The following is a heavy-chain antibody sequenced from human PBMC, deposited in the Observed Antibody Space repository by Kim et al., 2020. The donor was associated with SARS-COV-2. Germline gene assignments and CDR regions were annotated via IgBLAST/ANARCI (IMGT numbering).Heavy chain of an antibody. J-gene: IGHJ4*02. CDR3: AIDPSLFGVPISFDY. V-gene: IGHV3-23*01. Sequence: GGSLRLSCAASGFTFSSYAMSWVRQAPGKGLEWVSAISVTGGRTYYADSVKGRFTISRDNSKSTLYLQMNSLRAEDTAIYYCAIDPSLFGVPISFDYSGQGSLVTVSS. D-gene: IGHD3-3*01. CDR2: ISVTGGRT. CDR1: GFTFSSYA.